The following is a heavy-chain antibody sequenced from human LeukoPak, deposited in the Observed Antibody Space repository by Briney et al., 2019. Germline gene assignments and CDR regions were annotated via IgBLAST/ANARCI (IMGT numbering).Heavy chain of an antibody. Sequence: GGSLRLSCSASGFTFSGYTMNWVRQAPGRGLEWVSSISGVNNYVNYADSVKGRFTISRDNAKNSLYLQMSSLRAEDTAVYYCAKERSPTVVPAAKLLDYWGQGTLVTVSS. CDR2: ISGVNNYV. V-gene: IGHV3-21*01. D-gene: IGHD2-2*01. J-gene: IGHJ4*02. CDR1: GFTFSGYT. CDR3: AKERSPTVVPAAKLLDY.